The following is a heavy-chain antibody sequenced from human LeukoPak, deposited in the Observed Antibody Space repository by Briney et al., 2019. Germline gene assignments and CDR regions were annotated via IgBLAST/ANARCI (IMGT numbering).Heavy chain of an antibody. V-gene: IGHV4-39*01. CDR3: ARSVRI. J-gene: IGHJ4*02. CDR1: GGSISSSSYY. D-gene: IGHD4-11*01. Sequence: SETLSLTCSVSGGSISSSSYYWGWIRQPPGKGLEWIGSIYYGGSTYYNPSLKSRVTISVDTSKNQFSLKLSSVTAADTAVYYCARSVRIWGQGTLVTVSS. CDR2: IYYGGST.